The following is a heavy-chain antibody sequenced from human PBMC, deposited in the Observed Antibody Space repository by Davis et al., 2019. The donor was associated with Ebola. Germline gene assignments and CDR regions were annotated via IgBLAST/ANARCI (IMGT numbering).Heavy chain of an antibody. V-gene: IGHV1-46*01. D-gene: IGHD3-22*01. CDR2: VNPSGGST. Sequence: ASVKVSCKASGYTFTNYYIHWVRQAPGQGLEWMGIVNPSGGSTNYAQKLQGRVTMTTDTSTSTAYMELRSLRSDDTAVYYCARGLRYDSSDYWGQGTLVTVSS. CDR1: GYTFTNYY. CDR3: ARGLRYDSSDY. J-gene: IGHJ4*02.